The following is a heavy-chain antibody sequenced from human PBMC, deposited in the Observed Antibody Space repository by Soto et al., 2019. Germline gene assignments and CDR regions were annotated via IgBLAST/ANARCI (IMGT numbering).Heavy chain of an antibody. CDR2: ISAGGDST. V-gene: IGHV3-23*01. CDR3: ARDLLLYKAYYFDY. CDR1: GFTLSSYA. D-gene: IGHD1-1*01. J-gene: IGHJ4*02. Sequence: EVHLLESGGGLVHPGGSLRLSCAASGFTLSSYAMSWVRQAPGKGLEWVSAISAGGDSTFYADSVTGRFTISRDKSNNSLYLQMNSLRAEDTAVYYCARDLLLYKAYYFDYWGQGTLVTFSS.